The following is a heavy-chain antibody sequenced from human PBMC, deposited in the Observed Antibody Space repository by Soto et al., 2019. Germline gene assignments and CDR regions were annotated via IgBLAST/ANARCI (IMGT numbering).Heavy chain of an antibody. J-gene: IGHJ4*02. D-gene: IGHD3-10*01. Sequence: EVQLLESGGGLVQPGGSLRLSCAAAGFTFSSYAMNWVRQAPGKGLEWVSVISGSGDSTYYADSVKGRFTISRDNSKNTLYLQMNSLTAEATAVYYCANRVYGSDFDYWGQGTLVSVSS. CDR3: ANRVYGSDFDY. CDR1: GFTFSSYA. V-gene: IGHV3-23*01. CDR2: ISGSGDST.